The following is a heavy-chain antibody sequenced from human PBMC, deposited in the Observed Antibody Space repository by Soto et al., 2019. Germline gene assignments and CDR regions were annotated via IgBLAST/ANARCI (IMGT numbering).Heavy chain of an antibody. CDR2: ISSSSSYI. Sequence: GGSLRLSCAASGFTFSSYGMHWVRQAPGKGLEWVSSISSSSSYIYYADSVKGRFTISRDNAKNSLYLQMNSLRAEDTAVYYCAAADYDFWSGSTYFQHWGQGTLVTVSS. CDR1: GFTFSSYG. J-gene: IGHJ1*01. D-gene: IGHD3-3*01. V-gene: IGHV3-21*01. CDR3: AAADYDFWSGSTYFQH.